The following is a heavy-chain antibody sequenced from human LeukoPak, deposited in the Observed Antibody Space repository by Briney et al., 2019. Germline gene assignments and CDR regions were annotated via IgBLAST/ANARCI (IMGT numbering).Heavy chain of an antibody. V-gene: IGHV3-7*01. CDR2: IKQDGSEK. CDR1: GFTFSSYW. D-gene: IGHD6-19*01. Sequence: PGRSLRLSCAASGFTFSSYWMSWVSQAPGKGLEWVANIKQDGSEKYYVDSVKGRFTISRDNAKNSLYLQMNSLRAEDTAVYYCARERDGSSGYSDYWGQGTLVTVSS. CDR3: ARERDGSSGYSDY. J-gene: IGHJ4*02.